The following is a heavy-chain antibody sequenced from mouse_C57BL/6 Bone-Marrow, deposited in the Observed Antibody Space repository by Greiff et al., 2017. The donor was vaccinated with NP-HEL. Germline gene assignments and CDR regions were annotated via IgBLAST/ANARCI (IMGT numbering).Heavy chain of an antibody. CDR1: GFPITSGYY. Sequence: VQLVESGPGLVKPSQSLFLTCSITGFPITSGYYWIWIRQSPGKPLEWMGYITHSGETFYNPSLQSPISITRETSKNQFFLQLNSVTTEDTAMNYCAGDRYYDAMDYWGQGTSVTVSS. CDR2: ITHSGET. J-gene: IGHJ4*01. V-gene: IGHV12-3*01. CDR3: AGDRYYDAMDY.